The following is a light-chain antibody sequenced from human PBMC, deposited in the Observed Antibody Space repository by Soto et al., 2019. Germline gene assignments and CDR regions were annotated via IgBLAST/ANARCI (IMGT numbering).Light chain of an antibody. V-gene: IGLV2-14*01. Sequence: VLTQPASVSGSPGQSITISCTGTSSDVGGYNYVSWYQQHPGKAPKLMIYDVTNRPSGVSNRFSGSKSGNTASLTISGLQAEDEADYYCSSYTSSSTYVFGTGTKVTV. CDR1: SSDVGGYNY. CDR3: SSYTSSSTYV. J-gene: IGLJ1*01. CDR2: DVT.